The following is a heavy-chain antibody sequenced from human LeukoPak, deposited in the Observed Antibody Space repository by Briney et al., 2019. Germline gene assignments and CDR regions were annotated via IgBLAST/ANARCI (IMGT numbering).Heavy chain of an antibody. D-gene: IGHD3-10*01. V-gene: IGHV3-48*01. CDR3: AGPLGSPYFHH. CDR1: GFSFSSSG. J-gene: IGHJ1*01. CDR2: IDTSSTTK. Sequence: GGSLRLSCAASGFSFSSSGMNWVRQAPGKGLERVSYIDTSSTTKNYADSVKGRFTISRDNAKNSLYLQMNSLRAEDTAVYYCAGPLGSPYFHHWGQGTLVTVSS.